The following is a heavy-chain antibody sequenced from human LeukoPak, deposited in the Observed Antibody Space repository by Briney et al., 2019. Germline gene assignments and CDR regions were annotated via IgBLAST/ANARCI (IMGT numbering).Heavy chain of an antibody. CDR2: ISGSGGST. V-gene: IGHV3-23*01. J-gene: IGHJ4*02. CDR1: GFIFSSYS. D-gene: IGHD3-10*01. Sequence: PGGSLRLSCAASGFIFSSYSMNWVRQAPGKGLEWVSAISGSGGSTYYADSVKGRFTISRDNSKNTLYLQMNSLRAEDTAVYYCAKVRNYGSGSYYTLTSPFDYWGQGTLVTVSS. CDR3: AKVRNYGSGSYYTLTSPFDY.